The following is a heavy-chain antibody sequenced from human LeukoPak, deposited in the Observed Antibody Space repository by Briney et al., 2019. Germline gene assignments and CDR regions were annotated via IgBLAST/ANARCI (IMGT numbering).Heavy chain of an antibody. CDR3: ARGMLVPADMGYYYYMDV. CDR2: IIPIFGTA. CDR1: GGTFSSYA. V-gene: IGHV1-69*05. J-gene: IGHJ6*03. D-gene: IGHD2-2*01. Sequence: SVKVSCKASGGTFSSYAISWVRQAPGQGLEWMGGIIPIFGTANYAQKFQGRVTITTDESTSTAYMELSSLRSEDTAVYYCARGMLVPADMGYYYYMDVWGKGTTVTVSS.